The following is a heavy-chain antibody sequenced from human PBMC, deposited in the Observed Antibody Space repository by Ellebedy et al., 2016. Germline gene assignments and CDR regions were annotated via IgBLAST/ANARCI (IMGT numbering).Heavy chain of an antibody. CDR3: TRYGLRGGGDY. CDR2: IRTKVYSYAT. V-gene: IGHV3-73*01. Sequence: GESLKISCAASGSTFSGSAMHWIRQAPGKGLEWVGRIRTKVYSYATAYAASVKGRFTISRGDSKNTAYLQRNSLKTEETAVYYCTRYGLRGGGDYWGQGTLVTVSS. CDR1: GSTFSGSA. J-gene: IGHJ4*02. D-gene: IGHD3/OR15-3a*01.